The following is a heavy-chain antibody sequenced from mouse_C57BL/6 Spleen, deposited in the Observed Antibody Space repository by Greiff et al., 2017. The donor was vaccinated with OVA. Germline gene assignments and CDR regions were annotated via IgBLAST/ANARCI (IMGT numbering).Heavy chain of an antibody. D-gene: IGHD1-1*01. CDR2: IYPGSGST. J-gene: IGHJ1*03. CDR3: ARSCDDDGSSYLYWYFDV. Sequence: QVQLQQPGAELVKPGASVKMSCKASGYTFTSYWITWVKQRPGQGLEWIGDIYPGSGSTNYNEKFKSKATLTVDTSSSTAYMQLSSLTSEDSAVYYWARSCDDDGSSYLYWYFDVWGTGTTVTVSS. CDR1: GYTFTSYW. V-gene: IGHV1-55*01.